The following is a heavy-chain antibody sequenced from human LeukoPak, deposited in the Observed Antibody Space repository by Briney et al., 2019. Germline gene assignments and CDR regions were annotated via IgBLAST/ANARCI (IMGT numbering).Heavy chain of an antibody. D-gene: IGHD4-17*01. CDR1: AVSFSGYY. J-gene: IGHJ3*02. CDR3: ARKGVTTTASGAFDI. V-gene: IGHV4-34*01. CDR2: INHSGST. Sequence: SETLSFTCAVYAVSFSGYYWSRIRQPPGKGLKWMGEINHSGSTNYNPSLKSRVTISVDTSKNQFSLKLSSVTAADTAVYYCARKGVTTTASGAFDIWGQGTMVTVSS.